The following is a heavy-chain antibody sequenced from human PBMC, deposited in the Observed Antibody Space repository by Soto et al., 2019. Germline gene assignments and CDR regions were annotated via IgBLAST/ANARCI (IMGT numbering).Heavy chain of an antibody. CDR3: ARHYGDYGALFDY. CDR1: GGSISSSSYY. CDR2: IYYSGST. D-gene: IGHD4-17*01. V-gene: IGHV4-39*01. J-gene: IGHJ4*02. Sequence: QLQLQESGPGLVKPSETLSLTCTVSGGSISSSSYYWGWIRQPPGKGLEWIGSIYYSGSTYYNPSLKSRVTISVDTSKNQFSLKLSSVTAADTAVYYCARHYGDYGALFDYWGQGTLVTVSS.